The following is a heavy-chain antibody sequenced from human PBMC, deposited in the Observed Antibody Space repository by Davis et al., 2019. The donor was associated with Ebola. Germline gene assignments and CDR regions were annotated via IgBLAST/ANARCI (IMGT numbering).Heavy chain of an antibody. D-gene: IGHD4-11*01. CDR2: IYYSGST. Sequence: PSETLSLTCTVSGGSISSYYWSWIRQPPGKGLEWIGYIYYSGSTNYNPSLKSRVTISVDTSKNQFSLKLSSVTAADTAVYYCARDSTLPDYTRRSEDYWYFDLWGRGTLVTVSS. J-gene: IGHJ2*01. CDR1: GGSISSYY. V-gene: IGHV4-59*01. CDR3: ARDSTLPDYTRRSEDYWYFDL.